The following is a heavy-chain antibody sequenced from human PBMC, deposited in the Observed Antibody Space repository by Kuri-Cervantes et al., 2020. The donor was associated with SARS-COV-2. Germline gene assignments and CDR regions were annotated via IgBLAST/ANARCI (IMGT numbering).Heavy chain of an antibody. Sequence: SETLSLTCAVYGGSFSGYYWSWIRQPPGKGLEWIGEINHSGSTNYNPSLKSRVTISVDTSKNQFSLKLSSVTAADTAVYYCARRQIHYDILTGYMGGSMDVWGQGTMVTVSS. V-gene: IGHV4-34*01. J-gene: IGHJ6*02. CDR1: GGSFSGYY. D-gene: IGHD3-9*01. CDR3: ARRQIHYDILTGYMGGSMDV. CDR2: INHSGST.